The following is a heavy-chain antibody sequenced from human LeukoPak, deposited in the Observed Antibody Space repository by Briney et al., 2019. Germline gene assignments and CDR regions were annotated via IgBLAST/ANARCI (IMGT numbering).Heavy chain of an antibody. CDR3: ARCRDDSRGYYYYYGMDV. Sequence: GGSLRLSCAASGFTFSGSWMTWVRQAPGKGLEWVANIKQDGSEKYYVDSVKGRFTISRDNANNSLYLQMNSLRAEDTAVYYCARCRDDSRGYYYYYGMDVWGQGTTVTVSS. CDR2: IKQDGSEK. V-gene: IGHV3-7*04. J-gene: IGHJ6*02. D-gene: IGHD3-22*01. CDR1: GFTFSGSW.